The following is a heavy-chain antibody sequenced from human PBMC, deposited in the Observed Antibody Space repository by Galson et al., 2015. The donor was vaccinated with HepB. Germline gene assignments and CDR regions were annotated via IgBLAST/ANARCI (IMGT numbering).Heavy chain of an antibody. CDR1: GFTFSSYA. Sequence: SLRLSCAASGFTFSSYAMSWVRQAPGKGLEWVSAISGGGGSTYYADSVKGRFTISRDNSKNTLYLQMNSLRAEDTAVYYCAKELRNRWDYDFWSGSDAFDIWGQGTMVTVSS. D-gene: IGHD3-3*01. CDR2: ISGGGGST. V-gene: IGHV3-23*01. J-gene: IGHJ3*02. CDR3: AKELRNRWDYDFWSGSDAFDI.